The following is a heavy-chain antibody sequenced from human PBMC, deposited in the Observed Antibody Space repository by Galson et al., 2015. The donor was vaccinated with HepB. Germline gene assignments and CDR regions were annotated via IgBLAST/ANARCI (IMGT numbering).Heavy chain of an antibody. CDR1: GYSFTSYW. CDR2: IYPGDSDT. D-gene: IGHD2-2*01. J-gene: IGHJ3*02. V-gene: IGHV5-51*01. Sequence: QSGAEVKKPGESLKISCKGSGYSFTSYWIGWVRQMPGKGLEWMGIIYPGDSDTRYSPSFQGQVTISADKSISTAYLQWSSLKASDTAMYYCASPYCSSTSCYGGDAFDIWGQGTMVTVSS. CDR3: ASPYCSSTSCYGGDAFDI.